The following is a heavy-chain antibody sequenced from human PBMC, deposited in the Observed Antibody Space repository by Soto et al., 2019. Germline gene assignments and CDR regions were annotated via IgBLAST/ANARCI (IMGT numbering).Heavy chain of an antibody. Sequence: PSQTLSLTCAISGDNVSSNSAAWNWIRQSPSRGLEWLGRTYYRSKWYNDYAVSVKSRITINPDTSQNQFSLKLSSVTPEDTAVYYCARESGGSTWYLSGDRYYFYGMDVWGQGTTVTVSS. CDR3: ARESGGSTWYLSGDRYYFYGMDV. D-gene: IGHD6-13*01. CDR2: TYYRSKWYN. J-gene: IGHJ6*02. CDR1: GDNVSSNSAA. V-gene: IGHV6-1*01.